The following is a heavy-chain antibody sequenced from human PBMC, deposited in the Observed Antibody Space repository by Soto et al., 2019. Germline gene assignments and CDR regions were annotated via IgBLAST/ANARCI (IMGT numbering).Heavy chain of an antibody. V-gene: IGHV3-66*01. CDR3: ARVHSSRYHYFDY. J-gene: IGHJ4*02. CDR2: IYSAGSA. D-gene: IGHD6-25*01. Sequence: EVQLVESGGGLVQPGGSLRLSCAASGFTVSSYRMSWVRQVPGKGLEWVSVIYSAGSADFADSVKGRFTMSRDNSKHTLYLQMSSLRAEDTAVYYCARVHSSRYHYFDYWGQGTLVTVSS. CDR1: GFTVSSYR.